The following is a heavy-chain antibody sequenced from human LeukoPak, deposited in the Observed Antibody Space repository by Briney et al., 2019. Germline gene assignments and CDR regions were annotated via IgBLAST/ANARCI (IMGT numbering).Heavy chain of an antibody. J-gene: IGHJ6*03. CDR2: IKTDGSEK. CDR3: ARDRSSSWSIYYYYYMDV. Sequence: PGESLRLSCAASGFTFSSYWMSWVRQAPGKELEWLANIKTDGSEKYYVDSVKGRFTISRDNAKNSLYLQMSSLRAEDTAVYYCARDRSSSWSIYYYYYMDVWGKGTTVTVSS. CDR1: GFTFSSYW. D-gene: IGHD6-13*01. V-gene: IGHV3-7*01.